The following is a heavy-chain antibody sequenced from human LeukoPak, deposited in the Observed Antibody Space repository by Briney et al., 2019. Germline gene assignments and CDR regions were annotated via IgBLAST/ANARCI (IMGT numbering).Heavy chain of an antibody. CDR1: GFTVSSDF. D-gene: IGHD3-16*01. Sequence: GSLRLSCAASGFTVSSDFMSWVRQAPGEGLEWVSVIDSGGTAYYADSVKGRFTISRDSSTNTLSLQMNSLRAEDTAVYYCVTSRGTSWGQGTLVTVSS. J-gene: IGHJ5*02. CDR3: VTSRGTS. V-gene: IGHV3-53*01. CDR2: IDSGGTA.